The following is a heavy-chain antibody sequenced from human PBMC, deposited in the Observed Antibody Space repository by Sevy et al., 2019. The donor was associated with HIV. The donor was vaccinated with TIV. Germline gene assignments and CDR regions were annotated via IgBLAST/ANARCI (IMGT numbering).Heavy chain of an antibody. J-gene: IGHJ4*02. Sequence: GGSLRLSCAASGFTFSNYAMSWVRQAPGKGLEWVSAISASGGTTFLADSVKGRFTISRANSKNTMYLQMNSLRVEDTAVYYCATSPSSPGSSSTWATFDYWGQGTLVTVSS. CDR1: GFTFSNYA. CDR3: ATSPSSPGSSSTWATFDY. CDR2: ISASGGTT. V-gene: IGHV3-23*01. D-gene: IGHD6-13*01.